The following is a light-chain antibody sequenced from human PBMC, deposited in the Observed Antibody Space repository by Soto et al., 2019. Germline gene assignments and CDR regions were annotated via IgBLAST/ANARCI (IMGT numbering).Light chain of an antibody. CDR2: AAS. V-gene: IGKV1-12*01. CDR3: QQANSFPPT. CDR1: QGISSC. J-gene: IGKJ5*01. Sequence: DIQMTQSPSSVSASVGDRVTITCRASQGISSCLAWYQQKPGKAPELLIHAASSLQSGVPSRFSGSGSGTDFTLTISSLQPEDFATYYCQQANSFPPTFGQGTRLEIK.